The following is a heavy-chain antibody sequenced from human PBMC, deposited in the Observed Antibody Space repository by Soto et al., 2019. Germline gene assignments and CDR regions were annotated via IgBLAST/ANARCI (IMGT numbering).Heavy chain of an antibody. CDR2: IYYSGST. D-gene: IGHD3-10*01. CDR1: GGPISSYY. J-gene: IGHJ5*02. CDR3: ARSINP. Sequence: SETLSLTCTVSGGPISSYYWSWIRQPPGKGLEWIGYIYYSGSTYYNPSLKSRVTISVDTSKNQFSLKLSSVTAADTAVYYCARSINPWDQGTLVTVSS. V-gene: IGHV4-59*06.